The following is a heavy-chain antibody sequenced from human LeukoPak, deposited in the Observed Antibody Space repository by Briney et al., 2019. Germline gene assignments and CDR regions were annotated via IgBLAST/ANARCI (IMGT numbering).Heavy chain of an antibody. Sequence: SETLSLTCAVSGGSVNNVSHYWFWIRPRPGKGLEWVAHISYTEKATYDTNYSPSLKGRATISVDTSRNHFSLKVNSLTAADTAVYYCAREVPSSRNFDSWGQGTLVTVSS. CDR1: GGSVNNVSHY. CDR3: AREVPSSRNFDS. D-gene: IGHD6-13*01. CDR2: ISYTEKATYDT. J-gene: IGHJ4*02. V-gene: IGHV4-61*03.